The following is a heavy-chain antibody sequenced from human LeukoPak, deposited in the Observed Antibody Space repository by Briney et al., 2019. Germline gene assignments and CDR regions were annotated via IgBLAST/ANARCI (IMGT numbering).Heavy chain of an antibody. D-gene: IGHD6-19*01. Sequence: GGSLRLSCTASGFTCSSYWMSWVRQAPGKGPEWVAHIKQDASQEDHVDSVKGRFTISRDNAKNSLYLQMNSLRAEDTAVYYCARDGVSSGWSSYYYYGMDVWGQGTTVTVSS. J-gene: IGHJ6*02. V-gene: IGHV3-7*03. CDR1: GFTCSSYW. CDR3: ARDGVSSGWSSYYYYGMDV. CDR2: IKQDASQE.